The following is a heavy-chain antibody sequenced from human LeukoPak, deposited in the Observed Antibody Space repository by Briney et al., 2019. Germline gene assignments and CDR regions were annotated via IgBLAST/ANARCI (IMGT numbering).Heavy chain of an antibody. V-gene: IGHV1-46*01. Sequence: ASVKVSCKASGYTFTNIHWVRQAPGQGLEWMGIMTPSGGSATYAQTFQGRVTMTRDTSTSTVYMELSSLRSEDTAVYFCARVSQDSRGYKHVFDYWGQGTLVTVSS. D-gene: IGHD3-22*01. J-gene: IGHJ4*02. CDR2: MTPSGGSA. CDR3: ARVSQDSRGYKHVFDY. CDR1: GYTFTN.